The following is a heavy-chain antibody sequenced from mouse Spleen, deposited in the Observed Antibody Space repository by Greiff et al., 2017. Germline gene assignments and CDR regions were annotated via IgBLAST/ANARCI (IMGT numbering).Heavy chain of an antibody. CDR3: ARGDYYGWYFDY. D-gene: IGHD1-2*01. CDR2: ISYDGSN. CDR1: GYSITSGYY. J-gene: IGHJ2*01. Sequence: DVKLVESGPGLVKPSQSLSLTCSVTGYSITSGYYWNWIRQFPGNKLEWMGYISYDGSNNYNPSLKNRISITRDTSTNQFFLKLNSVTTEDKATYYCARGDYYGWYFDYWGQGTTLTVSS. V-gene: IGHV3-6*01.